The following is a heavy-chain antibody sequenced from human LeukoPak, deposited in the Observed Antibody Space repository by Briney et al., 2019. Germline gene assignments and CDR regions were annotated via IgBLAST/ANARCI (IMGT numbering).Heavy chain of an antibody. J-gene: IGHJ6*03. D-gene: IGHD2-8*01. V-gene: IGHV4-4*02. CDR2: IYHSGST. CDR1: GGSISSSNW. Sequence: PSGTLSLTCAVSGGSISSSNWWSWVRQPPGKGLEWIGEIYHSGSTNYNPSLKSRVTISVDKSKNQFSLKLSSVTAADTAVYYCARQRYCTNGVCYRRPYYYMDVWGKGTTVTVSS. CDR3: ARQRYCTNGVCYRRPYYYMDV.